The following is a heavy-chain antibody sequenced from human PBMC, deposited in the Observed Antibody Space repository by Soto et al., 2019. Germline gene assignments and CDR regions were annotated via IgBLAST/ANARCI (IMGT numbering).Heavy chain of an antibody. CDR3: ASPPLRVGSWHGWFDP. V-gene: IGHV4-34*01. CDR1: GGSFSGYY. D-gene: IGHD6-13*01. CDR2: INHSGST. J-gene: IGHJ5*02. Sequence: QVQLQQWGAGLLKPSETLSLTCAVYGGSFSGYYWSWIRQPPGKGLEWIGEINHSGSTNYNPSLKSRVTISVDTSKNQFSLKLSSVTAADTAVYYCASPPLRVGSWHGWFDPWGQGTLVTVSS.